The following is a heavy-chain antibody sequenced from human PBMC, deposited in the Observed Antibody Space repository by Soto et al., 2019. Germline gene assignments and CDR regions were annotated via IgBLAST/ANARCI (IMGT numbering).Heavy chain of an antibody. J-gene: IGHJ4*02. CDR2: IYYSGST. Sequence: QVQLQESGPGRVKPSQTLSLTCTFSGGSISSGGYYWSGIPQHPGKGLEWIGYIYYSGSTYYNPSLKSRVTISVDTSKNQFSLKLSSVTAADTAVYYCARGRTSSPTPGDYWGQGTLVTVSS. CDR1: GGSISSGGYY. D-gene: IGHD2-2*01. V-gene: IGHV4-31*03. CDR3: ARGRTSSPTPGDY.